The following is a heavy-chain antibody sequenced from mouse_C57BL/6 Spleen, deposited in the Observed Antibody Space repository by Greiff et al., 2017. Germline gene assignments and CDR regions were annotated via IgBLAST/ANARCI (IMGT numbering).Heavy chain of an antibody. J-gene: IGHJ2*01. Sequence: QVQLKQPGAELVKPGASVKLSCKASGYTFTSYWMQWVKQRPGQGLEWIGEIDPSDSYTNYNQKFKGKATLTVDTSSSTAYMQLSSLTSEDSAVYYCARGGGMPFDYWGQGTTLTVSS. V-gene: IGHV1-50*01. CDR1: GYTFTSYW. CDR3: ARGGGMPFDY. CDR2: IDPSDSYT.